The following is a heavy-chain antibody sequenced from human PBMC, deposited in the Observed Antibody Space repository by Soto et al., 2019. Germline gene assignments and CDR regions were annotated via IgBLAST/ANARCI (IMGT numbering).Heavy chain of an antibody. Sequence: SVKVSCKASGYTFSRYAIHWVRQAPGQGLEWMGGIVPVFGRPNYAQRFRGRLTITADESTSTGYMELISLRSDDTAVYYCAREGSGYNFWGQGTQVTVSS. V-gene: IGHV1-69*13. J-gene: IGHJ4*02. CDR1: GYTFSRYA. CDR2: IVPVFGRP. D-gene: IGHD5-12*01. CDR3: AREGSGYNF.